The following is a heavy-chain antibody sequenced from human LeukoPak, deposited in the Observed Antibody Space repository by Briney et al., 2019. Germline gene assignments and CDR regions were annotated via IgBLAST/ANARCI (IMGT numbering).Heavy chain of an antibody. CDR3: ARKNDFDI. Sequence: SETLSLTCPVSGGSISNYYYWTWIRQPPGKGLEWIGYVYYTGSTYYNPSLKSRVTISVDMSKSQFSLRLTSVTAADTAVYYCARKNDFDIWGQGTLVTVSS. J-gene: IGHJ3*02. CDR1: GGSISNYY. CDR2: VYYTGST. D-gene: IGHD2/OR15-2a*01. V-gene: IGHV4-59*01.